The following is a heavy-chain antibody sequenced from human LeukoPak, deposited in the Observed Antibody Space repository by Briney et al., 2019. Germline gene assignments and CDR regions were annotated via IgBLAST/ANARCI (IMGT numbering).Heavy chain of an antibody. Sequence: ASVKVSRKASGYTFTKYGVSWVRQAPGQGLEWMGWIGTHTGNRNYVKKFQGRVTLTTETSTSTAYMELKSLRSDDTAVYYCARVNCSSTSCRSKFLDYWGQGTLVTVSS. CDR1: GYTFTKYG. CDR3: ARVNCSSTSCRSKFLDY. V-gene: IGHV1-18*01. J-gene: IGHJ4*02. D-gene: IGHD2-2*01. CDR2: IGTHTGNR.